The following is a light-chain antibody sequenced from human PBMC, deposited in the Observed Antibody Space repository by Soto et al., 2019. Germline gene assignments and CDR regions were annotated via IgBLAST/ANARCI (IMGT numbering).Light chain of an antibody. CDR2: AVT. Sequence: QSALTQPPSASGSPGQSVTISCTGTSSDVGGYDYVSWYQQHPGKAPKLMIYAVTKRPSGVPDRFSGSKSGNTASLTVSGLKAEDEADYYCRSYAGSGNFPYVFGTGTKLTVL. CDR1: SSDVGGYDY. J-gene: IGLJ1*01. V-gene: IGLV2-8*01. CDR3: RSYAGSGNFPYV.